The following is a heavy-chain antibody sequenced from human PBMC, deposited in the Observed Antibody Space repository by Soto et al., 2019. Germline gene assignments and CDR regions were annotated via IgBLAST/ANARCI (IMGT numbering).Heavy chain of an antibody. V-gene: IGHV3-48*03. J-gene: IGHJ4*02. Sequence: EMQLVQSGGGLVQPGGSLRLSCAASGFTFSSYEMHCVRQAPGKGREWISYISSSGNGTYYADSVRGRFTMSRDNTKNSLSLQMYSLRAEATAIYYCVRDLHEPLAADALREANWGQGTQVTVSS. CDR1: GFTFSSYE. D-gene: IGHD4-17*01. CDR3: VRDLHEPLAADALREAN. CDR2: ISSSGNGT.